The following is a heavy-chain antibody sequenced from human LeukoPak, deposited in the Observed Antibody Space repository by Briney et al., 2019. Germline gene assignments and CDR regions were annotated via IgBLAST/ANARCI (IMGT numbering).Heavy chain of an antibody. CDR2: ISSSSSYI. J-gene: IGHJ4*02. CDR3: ARDPGYCSSTSCYISKEGFDY. Sequence: GGSLRLSCAASGFTFSSYAMSWVRQAPGKGLEWVSSISSSSSYIYYADSVKGRFTISRDNAKNSLYLQMNSLRAEDTAVYYCARDPGYCSSTSCYISKEGFDYWGQGTLVTVSS. V-gene: IGHV3-21*01. D-gene: IGHD2-2*02. CDR1: GFTFSSYA.